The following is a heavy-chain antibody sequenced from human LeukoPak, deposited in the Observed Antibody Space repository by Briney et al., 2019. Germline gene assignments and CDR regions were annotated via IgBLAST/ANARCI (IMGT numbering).Heavy chain of an antibody. V-gene: IGHV3-11*01. CDR1: GFNLSDYY. CDR3: ARQKRTFDY. J-gene: IGHJ4*02. Sequence: GGSLRLSCAASGFNLSDYYMTWIRQAPGKGLEWLSYISNNGYSTYYRDSVKGRFTISRDNARNSLYLEMNSLTVEDTAVYYCARQKRTFDYWGRGTLVTVS. CDR2: ISNNGYST.